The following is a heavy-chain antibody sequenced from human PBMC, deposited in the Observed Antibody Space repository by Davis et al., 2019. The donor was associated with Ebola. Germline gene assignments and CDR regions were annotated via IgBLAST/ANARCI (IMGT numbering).Heavy chain of an antibody. Sequence: GESLKFSCAASGFTFSTYAMSWVRQAPGKGLEWVSAISGSGGNTYEADSVKGRFTISRDNSKNTLYVQMNGLRAEDTAVYYCAQASLSSGWYGAHWGQGTLVTVSS. CDR3: AQASLSSGWYGAH. J-gene: IGHJ4*02. CDR1: GFTFSTYA. V-gene: IGHV3-23*01. CDR2: ISGSGGNT. D-gene: IGHD6-19*01.